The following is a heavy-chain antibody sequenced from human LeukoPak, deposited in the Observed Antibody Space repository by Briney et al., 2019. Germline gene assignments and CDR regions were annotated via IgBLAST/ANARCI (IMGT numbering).Heavy chain of an antibody. CDR2: IYYSGST. CDR1: GGSISSYY. D-gene: IGHD4-23*01. J-gene: IGHJ4*02. CDR3: ARSGGNLGVDY. Sequence: SETLSLTCTVFGGSISSYYWSWIRQPPGKGREWIGYIYYSGSTRYNPSLKSRVTMSVAKSKDQFSLKLSSVTAADTAMYYCARSGGNLGVDYWGQGTLVTVSS. V-gene: IGHV4-59*01.